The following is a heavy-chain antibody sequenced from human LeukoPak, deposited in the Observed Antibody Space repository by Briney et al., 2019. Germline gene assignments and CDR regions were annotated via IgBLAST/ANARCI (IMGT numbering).Heavy chain of an antibody. D-gene: IGHD1-26*01. CDR1: GFTLSSYA. Sequence: GGSLRLSCAASGFTLSSYAMSWVRQGPGKGLEWVSAISVSGNTYHADSVKGRFTISRDSSKNTLYLQMNSLRAGDAAVYYCAKDRWELTYFDYWGQGTLVTVSS. CDR3: AKDRWELTYFDY. J-gene: IGHJ4*02. V-gene: IGHV3-23*01. CDR2: ISVSGNT.